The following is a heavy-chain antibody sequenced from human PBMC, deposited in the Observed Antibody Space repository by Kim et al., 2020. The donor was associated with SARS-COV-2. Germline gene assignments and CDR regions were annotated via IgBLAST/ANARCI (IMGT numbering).Heavy chain of an antibody. V-gene: IGHV1-8*01. Sequence: NTGYAQKFQGRVTMTRNTSISTAYMELSSLRSEDTAVYYCAPAQGRGFDPWGQGTLVTVSS. CDR2: NT. CDR3: APAQGRGFDP. J-gene: IGHJ5*02.